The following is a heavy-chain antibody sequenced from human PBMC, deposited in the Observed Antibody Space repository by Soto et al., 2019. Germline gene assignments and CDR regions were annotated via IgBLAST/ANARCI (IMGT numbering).Heavy chain of an antibody. J-gene: IGHJ6*02. CDR1: GGPITNY. V-gene: IGHV4-31*03. D-gene: IGHD4-17*01. Sequence: PSETLSLTCTVSGGPITNYWSWIRQHPGKGLEWIGYIYGSGSTYYNPSLKSRLIMSLDTSKNQLSLKLTSVTAADTAVYYCARVNLDYVTGIDVWGPGTTVTVSS. CDR2: IYGSGST. CDR3: ARVNLDYVTGIDV.